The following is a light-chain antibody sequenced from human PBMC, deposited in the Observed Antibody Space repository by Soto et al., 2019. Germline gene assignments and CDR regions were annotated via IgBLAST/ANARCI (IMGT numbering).Light chain of an antibody. V-gene: IGKV2-30*01. CDR3: MQGTHWPPWT. CDR2: KVS. CDR1: QSLVYSDGNTY. Sequence: DVVMTQSPLSLPVTLGQPASISCRSSQSLVYSDGNTYLNWFQQRPGQPPRRLIYKVSNRDSGVPDRFSGSGSGTDFTLKISRVEAEDVGVYYCMQGTHWPPWTFGQGTKVDIK. J-gene: IGKJ1*01.